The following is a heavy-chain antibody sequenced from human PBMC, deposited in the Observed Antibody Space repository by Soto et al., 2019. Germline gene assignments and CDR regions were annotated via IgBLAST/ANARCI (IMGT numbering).Heavy chain of an antibody. CDR3: ARGLTYYDFWVLFDY. CDR1: GGSISSGGYY. Sequence: QVQLQESGPGLVKPSQTLSLTCTVSGGSISSGGYYWSWIRQHPGKGLAWIGYIYYSGSTYYNPSIKSRVTISVDTYKNQFSLKLSSVTAADTAVYYCARGLTYYDFWVLFDYWGQGTLVTVSS. J-gene: IGHJ4*02. CDR2: IYYSGST. D-gene: IGHD3-3*01. V-gene: IGHV4-31*03.